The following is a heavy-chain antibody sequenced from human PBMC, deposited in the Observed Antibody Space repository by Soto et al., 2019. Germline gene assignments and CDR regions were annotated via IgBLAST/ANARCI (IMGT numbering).Heavy chain of an antibody. D-gene: IGHD1-26*01. CDR1: GYTFSNYG. CDR2: ISLYSDGT. CDR3: ARVVQGAEAWFGP. Sequence: ASVKVSCKTSGYTFSNYGITCVRQAPGQPLEWLGWISLYSDGTNYAQKFQGRVSMTTDTSTTTAYMELRSLRSDDTAVYYCARVVQGAEAWFGPWGQGTLVTVSS. V-gene: IGHV1-18*01. J-gene: IGHJ5*02.